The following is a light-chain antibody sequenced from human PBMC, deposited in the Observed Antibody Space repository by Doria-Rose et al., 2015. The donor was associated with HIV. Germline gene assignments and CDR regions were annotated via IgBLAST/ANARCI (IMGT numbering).Light chain of an antibody. Sequence: TQPPEFLGMSLGERATLNCKSNQSLLYTSKNYLAWYQQKPVQPPKLLIDWSATRQSGVPARFSGSGSGTDFTLTISSLEAEDVAVYYCQQYYDTPSFGPGTTVDIK. J-gene: IGKJ3*01. CDR2: WSA. V-gene: IGKV4-1*01. CDR1: QSLLYTSKNY. CDR3: QQYYDTPS.